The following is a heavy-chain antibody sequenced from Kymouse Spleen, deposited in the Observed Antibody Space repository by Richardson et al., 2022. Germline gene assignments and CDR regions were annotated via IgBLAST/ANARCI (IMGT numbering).Heavy chain of an antibody. J-gene: IGHJ6*02. V-gene: IGHV3-15*01. CDR2: IKSKTDGGTT. CDR1: GFTFSNAW. CDR3: TTDGSYGDYYYGMDV. Sequence: EVQLVESGGGLVKPGGSLRLSCAASGFTFSNAWMSWVRQAPGKGLEWVGRIKSKTDGGTTDYAAPVKGRFTISRDDSKNTLYLQMNSLKTEDTAVYYCTTDGSYGDYYYGMDVWGQGTTVTVSS. D-gene: IGHD1-26*01.